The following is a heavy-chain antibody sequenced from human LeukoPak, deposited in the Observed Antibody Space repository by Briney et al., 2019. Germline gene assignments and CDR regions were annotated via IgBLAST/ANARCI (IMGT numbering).Heavy chain of an antibody. CDR2: IYTSGST. V-gene: IGHV4-4*07. J-gene: IGHJ5*02. CDR1: GGSIRSYY. Sequence: SETLSLTCTVSGGSIRSYYWSWIPQPALKGLEWIGRIYTSGSTNYNPSLKSRVTMSVDTSKNQFSLNPSSVSSADSELYHCARKDVEAFDLWGQGTLVTVSS. CDR3: ARKDVEAFDL. D-gene: IGHD3-16*01.